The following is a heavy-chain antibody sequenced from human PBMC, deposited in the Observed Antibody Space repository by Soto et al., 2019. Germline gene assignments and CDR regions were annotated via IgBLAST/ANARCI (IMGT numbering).Heavy chain of an antibody. J-gene: IGHJ6*02. V-gene: IGHV3-30-3*01. CDR3: ESGDPFRDGKYYYYGIDV. CDR1: GFTFSSYA. CDR2: ISYDGSNK. Sequence: QGQLVESGGGVVQPGRSLRLSCAASGFTFSSYAMHWVRHAPGKGLEWVAVISYDGSNKYYADSVKGRFTISRDNSKNTLYLQMNSLRAEDTAVNYSESGDPFRDGKYYYYGIDVWGHGTTVTVSS. D-gene: IGHD3-10*01.